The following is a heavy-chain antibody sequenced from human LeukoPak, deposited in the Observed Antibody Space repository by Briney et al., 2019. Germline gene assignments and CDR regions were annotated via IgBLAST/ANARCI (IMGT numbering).Heavy chain of an antibody. CDR3: AKDLISMVRGSAMDV. V-gene: IGHV3-30*18. J-gene: IGHJ6*02. CDR2: IIYDGYYK. CDR1: GFSFTNYG. D-gene: IGHD3-10*01. Sequence: GRSLRLSCAASGFSFTNYGVHWVRRAPGKGLGWVAVIIYDGYYKYYADSVKGRFTISRDDSKKTVYLQMNSLRAEDTAVYYCAKDLISMVRGSAMDVWGQGTTVTVSS.